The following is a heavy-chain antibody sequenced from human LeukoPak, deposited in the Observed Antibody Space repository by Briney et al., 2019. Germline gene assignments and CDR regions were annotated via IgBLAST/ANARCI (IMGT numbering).Heavy chain of an antibody. CDR2: INWNGGST. CDR1: GFTFDDYG. CDR3: ARVASGGDYVYGDAFDI. J-gene: IGHJ3*02. Sequence: GGSLRLSCAASGFTFDDYGMSWVRQAPGKGLEWVSGINWNGGSTGYADSVKGRFTISRDNAKNSLYLQMNSLRAEDTAVYYCARVASGGDYVYGDAFDIWGQGTMVTVSS. V-gene: IGHV3-20*04. D-gene: IGHD4-17*01.